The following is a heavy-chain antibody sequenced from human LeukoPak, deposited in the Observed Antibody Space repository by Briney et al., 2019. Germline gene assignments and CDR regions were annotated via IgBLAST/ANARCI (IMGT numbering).Heavy chain of an antibody. CDR2: IYTSGST. V-gene: IGHV4-4*07. D-gene: IGHD6-6*01. Sequence: PSETLSLTCTVSGGSISSYYWSWIRQPAGKGLEWIGRIYTSGSTNYNPSLKSRVTISVDTSKNQFSLKLSSVTAADTAVYYCARGGSSSYYYYMDVWGKGTTVTVSS. CDR3: ARGGSSSYYYYMDV. CDR1: GGSISSYY. J-gene: IGHJ6*03.